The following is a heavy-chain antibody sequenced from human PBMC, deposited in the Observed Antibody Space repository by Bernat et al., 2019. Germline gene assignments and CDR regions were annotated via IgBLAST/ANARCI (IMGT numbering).Heavy chain of an antibody. CDR1: GFTVSSNY. J-gene: IGHJ3*02. D-gene: IGHD6-13*01. Sequence: EVQLVESGGGLVQPGWSLRRSCAASGFTVSSNYMSWVRQAPGKGLEWVSVIYSGGSTYYADSVKGRFTISRHNSKNTLYLQMNSLRAEDTAVYYCARLYSSPNDAFDIWGQGTMVTVSS. V-gene: IGHV3-53*04. CDR2: IYSGGST. CDR3: ARLYSSPNDAFDI.